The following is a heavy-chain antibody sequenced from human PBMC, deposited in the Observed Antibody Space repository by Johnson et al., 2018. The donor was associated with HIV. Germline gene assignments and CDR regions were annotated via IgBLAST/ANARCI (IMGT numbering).Heavy chain of an antibody. Sequence: EVQLVESGGGLVQPGGSLRLSCAASGFTFSSYWMSWVRQAPGKGLEWVANIKQDGSEKYYVDSVKGRFTISRDNSKNTLYLQMNSLRAEDTAVYYCAKEGYCSGGSCDHLVESDAFDIWGQGTMVTVSS. D-gene: IGHD2-15*01. CDR3: AKEGYCSGGSCDHLVESDAFDI. CDR2: IKQDGSEK. CDR1: GFTFSSYW. V-gene: IGHV3-7*01. J-gene: IGHJ3*02.